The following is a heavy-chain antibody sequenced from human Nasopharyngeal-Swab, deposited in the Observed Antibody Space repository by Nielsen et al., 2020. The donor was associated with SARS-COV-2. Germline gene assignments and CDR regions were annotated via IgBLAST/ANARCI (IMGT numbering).Heavy chain of an antibody. J-gene: IGHJ6*02. CDR3: ARDVASGFGELFPLLRGLDI. V-gene: IGHV3-30-3*01. Sequence: GGSLRLPCAASGFTINSFAMHWVRQAPGKGLEWVAVISYDGNNKYYADSVKGRFTISRDNSKNTVYLQMNSLRPEDTAVYYCARDVASGFGELFPLLRGLDIWGHGTTVTVSS. D-gene: IGHD3-10*01. CDR1: GFTINSFA. CDR2: ISYDGNNK.